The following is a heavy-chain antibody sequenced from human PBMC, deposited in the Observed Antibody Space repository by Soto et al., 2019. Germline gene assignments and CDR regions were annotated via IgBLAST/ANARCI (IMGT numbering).Heavy chain of an antibody. CDR3: ARGVPNCSSSSCYFDF. D-gene: IGHD2-2*01. CDR2: ISGDGRTT. J-gene: IGHJ4*02. Sequence: EVQLVESGGGLVQPGGSLRLSCAASGFTFSSHWMNWVRQAPGKGLVWVSRISGDGRTTSHADSVKGRFTISRDNAKNTLYLHMNSLRVEDTAVYYCARGVPNCSSSSCYFDFWGQGILVTVSS. V-gene: IGHV3-74*01. CDR1: GFTFSSHW.